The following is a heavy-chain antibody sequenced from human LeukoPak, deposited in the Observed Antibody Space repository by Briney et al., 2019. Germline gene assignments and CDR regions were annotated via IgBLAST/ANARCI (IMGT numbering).Heavy chain of an antibody. CDR1: GFTFSDYY. V-gene: IGHV3-11*01. J-gene: IGHJ6*03. CDR3: ARVPDYYGSGSYYNVPKFYYMDV. D-gene: IGHD3-10*01. CDR2: ISSSGSTI. Sequence: GGSLRLSCAASGFTFSDYYMSWIRQAPGKGLEWVSYISSSGSTIYYADSVKGRFTISRDNAKNSLYLQMNSLRAEDTAVYYCARVPDYYGSGSYYNVPKFYYMDVWGKGTTVTISS.